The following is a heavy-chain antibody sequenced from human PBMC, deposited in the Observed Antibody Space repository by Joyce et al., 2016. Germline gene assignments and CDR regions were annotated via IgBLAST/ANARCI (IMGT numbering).Heavy chain of an antibody. D-gene: IGHD1-7*01. V-gene: IGHV1-3*01. CDR1: GYTFTNCA. CDR3: ARRVIGTMGRAYWYVDL. Sequence: QVQLVQSGAEVKKPGASVKVSCKASGYTFTNCAIHWVRPAPGQRIEWMGAVNAGNGNTTYSQKFQGRVTITGDTSATTGYMELSSLRSEDTAVYYCARRVIGTMGRAYWYVDLWGRGTLVTVSS. CDR2: VNAGNGNT. J-gene: IGHJ2*01.